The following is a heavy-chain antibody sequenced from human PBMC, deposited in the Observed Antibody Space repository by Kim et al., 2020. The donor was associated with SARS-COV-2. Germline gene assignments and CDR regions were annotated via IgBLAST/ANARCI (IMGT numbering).Heavy chain of an antibody. CDR2: GST. V-gene: IGHV3-23*01. Sequence: GSTYDADSVKGRFTISRDNSKTTLYLQMNSLRADDTAIYYCAKGQSGMDVWGQGTTVTVSS. CDR3: AKGQSGMDV. J-gene: IGHJ6*02.